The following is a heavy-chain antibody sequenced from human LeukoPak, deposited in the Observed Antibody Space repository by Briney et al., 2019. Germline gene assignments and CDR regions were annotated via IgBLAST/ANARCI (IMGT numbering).Heavy chain of an antibody. J-gene: IGHJ4*02. Sequence: SVKVTCKASGGTFSSYAISWVRQAPGQGLEWMGGIIPIFGTANYAQKFQGRVTITADESTSTAYMELSSLRSEDTAVYYCARLGIYSSSWYAWGQGTLVTVSS. CDR3: ARLGIYSSSWYA. CDR1: GGTFSSYA. V-gene: IGHV1-69*13. CDR2: IIPIFGTA. D-gene: IGHD6-13*01.